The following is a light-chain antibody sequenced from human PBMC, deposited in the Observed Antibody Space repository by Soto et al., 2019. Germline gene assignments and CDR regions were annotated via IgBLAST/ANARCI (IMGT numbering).Light chain of an antibody. CDR2: QSS. CDR3: QQYFSYPWT. V-gene: IGKV1-5*03. CDR1: QSINNW. J-gene: IGKJ1*01. Sequence: DIQMTQSPSTLSASVGDRVTITCRATQSINNWLAWYHQRPGKAPKLLVYQSSTLENGVPSRFSGSGSGTEFTLTISGLQPDDFATYYCQQYFSYPWTFGQGTKVEI.